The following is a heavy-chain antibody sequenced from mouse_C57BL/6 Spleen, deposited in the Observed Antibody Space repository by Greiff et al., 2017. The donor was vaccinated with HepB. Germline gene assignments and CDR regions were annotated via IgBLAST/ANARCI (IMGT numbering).Heavy chain of an antibody. CDR1: GYTFTDYY. CDR2: INPNNGGT. V-gene: IGHV1-26*01. CDR3: ATLGYRYWYFDV. J-gene: IGHJ1*03. D-gene: IGHD2-2*01. Sequence: EVQLQQSGPELVKPGASVKISCKASGYTFTDYYMNWVKQSHGKSLEWIGDINPNNGGTSYNQKFKGKATLTVDKSSSTAYMELRSLTSEDSAVYYCATLGYRYWYFDVWGTGTTVTVSS.